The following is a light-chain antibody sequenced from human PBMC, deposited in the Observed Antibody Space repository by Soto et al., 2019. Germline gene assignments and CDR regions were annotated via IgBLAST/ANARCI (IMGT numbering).Light chain of an antibody. CDR1: QSVSSY. CDR2: DAS. CDR3: QQRSNWPPIT. J-gene: IGKJ5*01. V-gene: IGKV3-11*01. Sequence: EIVMTQSPDTLSLSPGQRATLSCSVCQSVSSYLAWYQQKPGQAPKILSYDASNGATGIPARFSGSGSGTDFTLTISSLEPEDFAVYYCQQRSNWPPITCGQGKRLE.